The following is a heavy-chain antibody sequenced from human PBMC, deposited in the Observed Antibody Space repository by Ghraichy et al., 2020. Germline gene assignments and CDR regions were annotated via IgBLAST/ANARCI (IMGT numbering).Heavy chain of an antibody. CDR2: IYYSGST. V-gene: IGHV4-39*07. CDR3: ARDCTSYKGSFDR. J-gene: IGHJ2*01. CDR1: GGSISSSSYY. D-gene: IGHD1-1*01. Sequence: SETLSLTCTVSGGSISSSSYYWGWIRQPPGKGLEWIGSIYYSGSTYYNPSLKSRVTISVDTSKNQFSLKLSSVTAADTAVYYCARDCTSYKGSFDRWGGVTLATLSS.